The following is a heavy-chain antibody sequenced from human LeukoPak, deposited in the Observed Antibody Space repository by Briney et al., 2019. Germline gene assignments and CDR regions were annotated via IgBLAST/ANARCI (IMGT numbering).Heavy chain of an antibody. Sequence: GGSLRLSCAASGFTFSSYAMSWVRQAPGKGLEWVSVISGTGGSTYYADSVKGRFTISRDNSKNTLYLQMNSLRAEDTAVYYCARVTKQDAFDIWGQGTMVTVSS. CDR3: ARVTKQDAFDI. J-gene: IGHJ3*02. CDR2: ISGTGGST. CDR1: GFTFSSYA. D-gene: IGHD3-3*01. V-gene: IGHV3-23*01.